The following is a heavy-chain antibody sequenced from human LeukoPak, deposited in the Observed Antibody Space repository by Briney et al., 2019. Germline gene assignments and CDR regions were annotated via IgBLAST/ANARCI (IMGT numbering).Heavy chain of an antibody. CDR2: ISGYNGNT. J-gene: IGHJ6*02. Sequence: GASVKVSCTASGYTFTNYGISWVRQAPGQGLEWMGWISGYNGNTNHAQKFQGRVTITTDESTSTAYMELSSLRSEDTAVYYCARVSHYYYYYGMDVWGQGTTVTVSS. V-gene: IGHV1-18*01. CDR1: GYTFTNYG. CDR3: ARVSHYYYYYGMDV.